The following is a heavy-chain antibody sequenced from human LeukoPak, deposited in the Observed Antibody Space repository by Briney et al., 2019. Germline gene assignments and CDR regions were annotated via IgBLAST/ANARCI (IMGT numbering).Heavy chain of an antibody. CDR1: GGSFSGYY. V-gene: IGHV4-34*01. CDR2: IIHSGST. CDR3: ARGDGVATMGYYY. D-gene: IGHD5-12*01. Sequence: SETLSLTCAVYGGSFSGYYWSWIRQPPGKGLEWIGEIIHSGSTNYNPSLNSRVTISVDTSKNQFSLKLSSVTAADTAVYYCARGDGVATMGYYYWGQGTLVTVSS. J-gene: IGHJ4*02.